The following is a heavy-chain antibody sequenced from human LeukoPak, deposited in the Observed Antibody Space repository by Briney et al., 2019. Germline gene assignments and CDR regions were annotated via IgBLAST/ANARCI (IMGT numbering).Heavy chain of an antibody. J-gene: IGHJ5*02. V-gene: IGHV4-34*01. D-gene: IGHD3-10*01. CDR3: ARGLVGSGSRNNWFDP. CDR1: GGSFSGYY. Sequence: SGTLSLTCAVYGGSFSGYYWSWRRQPPGKGLGWRGEINHRGSTNYNPSLKSRVTISVDTSKNHFSLKLSSVTAADTAVYYCARGLVGSGSRNNWFDPWGQGTLVTVSS. CDR2: INHRGST.